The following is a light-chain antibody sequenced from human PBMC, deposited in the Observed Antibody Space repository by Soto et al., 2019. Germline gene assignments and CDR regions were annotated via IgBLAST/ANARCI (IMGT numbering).Light chain of an antibody. Sequence: EIVLTQSPGTLSLSAGERATLSCRASQSVGSSYLAWYQQKPGQAPTVLIYGASSRATGIPDRFSGSGSGTDFTLTISRLEPEDFAVYYWQNDDTSPTFGQGTKVEI. CDR3: QNDDTSPT. CDR1: QSVGSSY. V-gene: IGKV3-20*01. J-gene: IGKJ1*01. CDR2: GAS.